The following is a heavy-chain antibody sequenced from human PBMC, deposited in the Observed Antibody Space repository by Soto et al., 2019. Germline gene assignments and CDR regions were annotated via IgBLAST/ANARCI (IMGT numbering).Heavy chain of an antibody. V-gene: IGHV1-69*13. CDR2: IIPIFGTA. J-gene: IGHJ4*02. Sequence: SVKVSCKASGGTFSSYAISWVRQAPGQGLEWMGGIIPIFGTANYAQKFQGRVTITADESTSTAYMELSSLRSEDTAVYYCARRRLGYCTNGVCSDFDYWGQGTLVTVPS. CDR1: GGTFSSYA. CDR3: ARRRLGYCTNGVCSDFDY. D-gene: IGHD2-8*01.